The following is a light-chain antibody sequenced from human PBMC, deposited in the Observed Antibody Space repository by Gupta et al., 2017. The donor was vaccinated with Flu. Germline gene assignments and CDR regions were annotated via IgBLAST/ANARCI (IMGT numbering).Light chain of an antibody. V-gene: IGKV3-11*01. J-gene: IGKJ5*01. CDR2: DAS. CDR1: QTVGRF. Sequence: GKRATLSCRASQTVGRFLVWYQQKPGQAPRLLMSDASTRATGIPARFGGSGSGTDFTLTISSLEPEDLAVYFCQQCADWPMTFGQGTRLEIK. CDR3: QQCADWPMT.